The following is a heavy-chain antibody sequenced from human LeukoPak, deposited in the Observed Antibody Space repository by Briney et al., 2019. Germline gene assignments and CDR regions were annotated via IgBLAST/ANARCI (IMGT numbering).Heavy chain of an antibody. Sequence: SSETLSLTCAVCGGSFSGYYWSWIRQPPGKGLEWIGEINHSGSTNYNPSLKSRVTISVDTSKNQFSLKLSSVTAADTAVYYCARAGLTYWSGYHYYFDYWGQGTLVTVYS. CDR2: INHSGST. D-gene: IGHD3-3*01. CDR1: GGSFSGYY. CDR3: ARAGLTYWSGYHYYFDY. J-gene: IGHJ4*02. V-gene: IGHV4-34*01.